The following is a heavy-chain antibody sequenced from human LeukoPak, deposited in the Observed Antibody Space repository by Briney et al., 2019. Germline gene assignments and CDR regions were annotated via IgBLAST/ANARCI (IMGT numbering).Heavy chain of an antibody. CDR3: EKYYYGLGSYGRYFDY. D-gene: IGHD3-10*01. J-gene: IGHJ4*02. CDR2: ISGSGDST. Sequence: QPGGSLRLSCAASGFPFSSYAMSWVRQAPGKGLEWVSSISGSGDSTFYADSVKGRFTISRDNSKNTLFVQMNSLRVEDTAVYYCEKYYYGLGSYGRYFDYWGQGTLVTVSS. V-gene: IGHV3-23*01. CDR1: GFPFSSYA.